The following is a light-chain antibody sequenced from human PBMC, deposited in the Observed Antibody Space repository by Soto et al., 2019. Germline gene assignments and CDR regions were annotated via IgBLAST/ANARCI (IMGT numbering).Light chain of an antibody. CDR1: SSDVGGYNY. Sequence: QSVLTQPRSVSGSPGQSVTISCTGTSSDVGGYNYVSWYQQHPGKAPKLMIYYVSKRPSGVPDRFSGSKSGNTASLTISGLQAEDEADYYCCSYAGSYTVVFGGGTKLTVL. CDR3: CSYAGSYTVV. J-gene: IGLJ2*01. V-gene: IGLV2-11*01. CDR2: YVS.